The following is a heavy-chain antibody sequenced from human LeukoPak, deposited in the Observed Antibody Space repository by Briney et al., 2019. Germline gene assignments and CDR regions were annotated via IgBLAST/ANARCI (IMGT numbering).Heavy chain of an antibody. CDR1: GGSISSSSYY. CDR2: IYYSGST. V-gene: IGHV4-39*01. CDR3: ARPGYCSGGSCIFRRNDAFDI. Sequence: PSETLSLTCTVSGGSISSSSYYWGWIRQPPGTGLEWIGSIYYSGSTYYNPSLKSRVTISVDTSKNQFSLKLSSVTAADTAVYYCARPGYCSGGSCIFRRNDAFDIWGQGTMVTVSS. D-gene: IGHD2-15*01. J-gene: IGHJ3*02.